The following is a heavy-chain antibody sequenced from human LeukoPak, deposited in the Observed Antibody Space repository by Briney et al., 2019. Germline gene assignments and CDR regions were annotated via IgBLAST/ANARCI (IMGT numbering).Heavy chain of an antibody. J-gene: IGHJ4*02. Sequence: GGSLRLSCAASGFTFTSYWMTWVRQAPGRGLEWVANTKHDGSERYYVDSVKGRFTISRDNVKNSLFLQMDSLRAEDTAVYYCARGGLYGDYYFDYWGQGTLVTVTS. V-gene: IGHV3-7*04. D-gene: IGHD2-21*02. CDR1: GFTFTSYW. CDR3: ARGGLYGDYYFDY. CDR2: TKHDGSER.